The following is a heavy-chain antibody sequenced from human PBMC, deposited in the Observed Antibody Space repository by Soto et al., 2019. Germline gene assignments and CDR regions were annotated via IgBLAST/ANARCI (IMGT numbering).Heavy chain of an antibody. CDR2: ISGSGGST. V-gene: IGHV3-23*01. CDR3: AKAIWFGELNYMDV. CDR1: GFTFSSYA. J-gene: IGHJ6*03. D-gene: IGHD3-10*01. Sequence: GGSLRLSCAASGFTFSSYAMSWVRQAPGKGLEWVSAISGSGGSTYYADSVKGRFTISRDNSKNTLYLQMNSLRAEDTAVYYCAKAIWFGELNYMDVWGKGTTVTVSS.